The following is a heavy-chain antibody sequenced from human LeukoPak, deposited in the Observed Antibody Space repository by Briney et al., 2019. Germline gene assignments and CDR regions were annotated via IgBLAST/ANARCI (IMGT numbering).Heavy chain of an antibody. J-gene: IGHJ4*02. CDR1: GYSFTHYW. D-gene: IGHD3/OR15-3a*01. V-gene: IGHV5-51*01. CDR2: IYPADSDT. Sequence: GESLKISCKGSGYSFTHYWIGWVGQMPGKGLEWMGLIYPADSDTRYSPSFQGQVTISADKSINTAYLQWSSLKASDTAMYYCARFWTGYSDYWGQETLVTVSS. CDR3: ARFWTGYSDY.